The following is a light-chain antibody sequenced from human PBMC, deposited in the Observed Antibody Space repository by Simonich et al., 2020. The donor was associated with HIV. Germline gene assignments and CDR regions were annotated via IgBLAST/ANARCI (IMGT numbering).Light chain of an antibody. J-gene: IGLJ2*01. CDR1: SSDVGGYNY. Sequence: QSALTQPASVSGSPGQSITISCTGTSSDVGGYNYVAWYQQHPGKAPKLIIYVVTQRPSGVSNRFSGSKSGNTASLTISGLQAEDEADYYCSSYTRSSSVVFGGGTKLTVL. CDR3: SSYTRSSSVV. CDR2: VVT. V-gene: IGLV2-14*03.